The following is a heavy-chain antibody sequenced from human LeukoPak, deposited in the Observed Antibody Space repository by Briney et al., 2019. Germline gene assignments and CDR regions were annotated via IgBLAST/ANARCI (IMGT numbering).Heavy chain of an antibody. CDR3: ARDLGPGYSYGSTYYYYYGMDV. D-gene: IGHD5-18*01. Sequence: GGSLRLSCAASGFTFSSYWMHWVRQAPGKGLVWVSRINSGGSSTSYADSVKGRFTISRDNAKNTLYLQMNSLRAEDTAVYYCARDLGPGYSYGSTYYYYYGMDVWGQGTTVTVSS. J-gene: IGHJ6*02. V-gene: IGHV3-74*01. CDR1: GFTFSSYW. CDR2: INSGGSST.